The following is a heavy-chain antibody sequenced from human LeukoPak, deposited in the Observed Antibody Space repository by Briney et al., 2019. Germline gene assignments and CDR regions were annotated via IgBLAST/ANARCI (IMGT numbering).Heavy chain of an antibody. Sequence: GASLRLSCAASGFTFSSYAMSWVRQAPGKGLEWVSAISGNGGSTYCADSVKGRFTISRDNSKNTLYLQMNSLRAEDTAVYYCARDWAVAGSFDYWGQGTLVTVSS. CDR2: ISGNGGST. D-gene: IGHD6-19*01. V-gene: IGHV3-23*01. CDR1: GFTFSSYA. J-gene: IGHJ4*02. CDR3: ARDWAVAGSFDY.